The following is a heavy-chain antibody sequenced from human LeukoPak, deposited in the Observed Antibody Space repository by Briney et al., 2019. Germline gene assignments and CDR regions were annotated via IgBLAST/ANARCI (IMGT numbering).Heavy chain of an antibody. CDR3: ARGGYQFEH. J-gene: IGHJ1*01. D-gene: IGHD3-16*02. Sequence: GGSLRLSCTASGFTFGNYAMSWFRQAPGKGLEWIGSVRSKGDGGTTEYAASVKGRFIISRDDSKSIAYLQMDSLKPEDTAVYYCARGGYQFEHWGQGTLVTVSS. CDR2: VRSKGDGGTT. CDR1: GFTFGNYA. V-gene: IGHV3-49*03.